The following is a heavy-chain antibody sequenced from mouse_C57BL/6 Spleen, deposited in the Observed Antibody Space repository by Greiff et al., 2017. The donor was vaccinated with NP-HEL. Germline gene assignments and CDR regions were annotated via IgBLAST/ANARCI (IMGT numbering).Heavy chain of an antibody. CDR2: IYPGDGDT. D-gene: IGHD1-2*01. V-gene: IGHV1-82*01. Sequence: VKLQESGPELVKPGASVKISCKASGYAFSSSWMNWVKQRPGKGLEWIGRIYPGDGDTNYNGKFKGKATLTADKSSSTAYMQLSSLTSEDSAVYFCARSAYLDYWGQGTTLTVSS. CDR1: GYAFSSSW. J-gene: IGHJ2*01. CDR3: ARSAYLDY.